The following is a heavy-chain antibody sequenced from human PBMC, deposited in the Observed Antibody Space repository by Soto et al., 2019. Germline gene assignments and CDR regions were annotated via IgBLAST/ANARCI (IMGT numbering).Heavy chain of an antibody. Sequence: GGSLRLSCAASGFTFSSYAMHWVRQAPGKGLEYVSAISSNGGSTYYADSVKGRFTISRDNSKNTLYLQMGSLRAEDMAVYYCARGGWELHVPHGMDVWGQGTTVTVSS. CDR1: GFTFSSYA. CDR2: ISSNGGST. J-gene: IGHJ6*02. CDR3: ARGGWELHVPHGMDV. D-gene: IGHD1-26*01. V-gene: IGHV3-64*02.